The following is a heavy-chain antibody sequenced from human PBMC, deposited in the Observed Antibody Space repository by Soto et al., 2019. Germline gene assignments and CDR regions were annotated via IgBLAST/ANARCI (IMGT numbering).Heavy chain of an antibody. V-gene: IGHV3-23*01. CDR3: AKDPDDSDVLDY. CDR2: ISGSGEST. J-gene: IGHJ4*02. Sequence: EVQLLESGGGLVQPGGSLRLSCAASGITFSRHAMSWVRQAPGKGLEWVSIISGSGESTDYADSVKGRFTISRDNSKNTVYLQMNSLRPEDTAVYYCAKDPDDSDVLDYWGQGTLVTVSS. CDR1: GITFSRHA. D-gene: IGHD3-22*01.